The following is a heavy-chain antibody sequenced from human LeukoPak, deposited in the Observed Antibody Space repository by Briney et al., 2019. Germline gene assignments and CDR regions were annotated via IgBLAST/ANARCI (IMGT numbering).Heavy chain of an antibody. D-gene: IGHD3-22*01. J-gene: IGHJ3*02. Sequence: SQTLSLTCTVSGGSISSGGYYWSWIRQHPGKGLEWIGYIYYSGSTYYNPSLKSRVTISVDTSKNQFSLKLSSVTAADTAVYYCARGYYDSSGYYYQDAFDIWGLGTMVTVSS. CDR3: ARGYYDSSGYYYQDAFDI. V-gene: IGHV4-31*03. CDR2: IYYSGST. CDR1: GGSISSGGYY.